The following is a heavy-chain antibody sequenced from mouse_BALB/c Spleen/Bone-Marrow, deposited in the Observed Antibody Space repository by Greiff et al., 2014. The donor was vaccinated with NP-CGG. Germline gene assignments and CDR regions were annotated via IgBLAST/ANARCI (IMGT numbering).Heavy chain of an antibody. CDR1: GYTFTSYT. J-gene: IGHJ3*01. Sequence: VQLQQSGAELARPGASVKMSCKASGYTFTSYTMHWVKQRPGQGLEWIGYINPSSGYTNYNQKFKDKATLTADKSSSTAYMQLSSLTSEDSAVYYCALANWDIGGPFAYWGQGTLVNVSA. D-gene: IGHD4-1*01. CDR2: INPSSGYT. CDR3: ALANWDIGGPFAY. V-gene: IGHV1-4*01.